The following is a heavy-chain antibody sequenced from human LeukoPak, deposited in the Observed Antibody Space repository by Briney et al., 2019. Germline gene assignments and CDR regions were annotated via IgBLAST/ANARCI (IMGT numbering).Heavy chain of an antibody. D-gene: IGHD6-19*01. CDR2: IKEDGSKV. Sequence: GGSLRLSCAASGFTFTTNWMSWVRQTPGKGLEWVANIKEDGSKVYYVDSVRGRFTISRDNAKNSLYLQMDSLRAEDTAVYYCARESTVAGTTFDFWGRGTLVTVSS. CDR1: GFTFTTNW. J-gene: IGHJ4*02. CDR3: ARESTVAGTTFDF. V-gene: IGHV3-7*04.